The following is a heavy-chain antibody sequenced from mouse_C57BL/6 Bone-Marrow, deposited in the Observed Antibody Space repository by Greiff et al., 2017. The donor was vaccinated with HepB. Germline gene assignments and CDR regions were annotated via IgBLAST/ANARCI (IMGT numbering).Heavy chain of an antibody. D-gene: IGHD3-2*02. CDR2: IWSDGST. V-gene: IGHV2-6-1*01. J-gene: IGHJ4*01. CDR1: GFSLTSYG. CDR3: ARHGAQATYYYAMDY. Sequence: VKVVESGPGLVAPSQSLSITCTVSGFSLTSYGVHWVRQPPGKGLEWLVVIWSDGSTTYNSALKSRLSISKDNSKSQVFLKMNSLQTDDTAMYYCARHGAQATYYYAMDYWGQGTSVTVSS.